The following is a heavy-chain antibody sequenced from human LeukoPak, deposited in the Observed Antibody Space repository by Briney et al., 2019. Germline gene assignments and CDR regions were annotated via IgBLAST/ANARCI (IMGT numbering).Heavy chain of an antibody. Sequence: SETLSLTCTVSGGSISSYYWRWIRQPAGKGLEWIGRIYTSGSTNYNPSLKSRVTISVDTSKNQFSLKLSSVTAADTAVYYCARAVWFGELEWLTNYYYYYMDVWGKGTTVTVSS. CDR2: IYTSGST. J-gene: IGHJ6*03. CDR1: GGSISSYY. CDR3: ARAVWFGELEWLTNYYYYYMDV. D-gene: IGHD3-10*01. V-gene: IGHV4-4*07.